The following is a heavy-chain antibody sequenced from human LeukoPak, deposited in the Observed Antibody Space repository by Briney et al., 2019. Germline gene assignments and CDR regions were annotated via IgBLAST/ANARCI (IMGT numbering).Heavy chain of an antibody. J-gene: IGHJ4*02. CDR1: GGSISSSSYY. Sequence: SETLSLTCTVSGGSISSSSYYWGWFPQPPGKGLEWIANINYGGSTYYIPSLKSRVTISADTPKSQFSLKLSSVTAADTAVYYCTRHVHNYGIDYWGQGTLVTVSS. D-gene: IGHD5-18*01. V-gene: IGHV4-39*01. CDR3: TRHVHNYGIDY. CDR2: INYGGST.